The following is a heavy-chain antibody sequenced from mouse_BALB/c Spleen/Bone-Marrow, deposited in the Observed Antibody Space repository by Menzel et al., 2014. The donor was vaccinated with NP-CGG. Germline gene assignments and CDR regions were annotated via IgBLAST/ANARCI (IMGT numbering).Heavy chain of an antibody. CDR2: IWRGGST. J-gene: IGHJ1*01. V-gene: IGHV2-5*01. D-gene: IGHD1-1*01. CDR3: AKGGITTVWYFDV. Sequence: SGPGLVQPSQSLSITCTVSGFSLTRNGVHWVRQSPGKGLEWLGVIWRGGSTDYNEAFMSRLSITKDNSKSQVFFKMNSLQGDDTAIYYCAKGGITTVWYFDVWGAGTTVTVSS. CDR1: GFSLTRNG.